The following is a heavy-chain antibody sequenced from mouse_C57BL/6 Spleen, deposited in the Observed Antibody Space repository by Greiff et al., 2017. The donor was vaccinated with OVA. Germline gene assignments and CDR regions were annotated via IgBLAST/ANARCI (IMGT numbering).Heavy chain of an antibody. Sequence: EVQLQQSGPELVKPGASVKMSCKASGYTFTDYNMHWVKQSHGKSLEWIGYINPNNGGTSYNQKFKGKATLTVNKSSSTAYMELRSLTSEDSAVYYCARRGTVVASYYYAMDYWGQGTSVTVSS. CDR3: ARRGTVVASYYYAMDY. J-gene: IGHJ4*01. CDR2: INPNNGGT. V-gene: IGHV1-22*01. D-gene: IGHD1-1*01. CDR1: GYTFTDYN.